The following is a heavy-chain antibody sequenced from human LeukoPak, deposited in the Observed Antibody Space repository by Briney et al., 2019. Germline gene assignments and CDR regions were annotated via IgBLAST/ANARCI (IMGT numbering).Heavy chain of an antibody. CDR2: INHSGST. CDR1: GGSFSGYY. J-gene: IGHJ4*02. Sequence: PSETLSLTCAVYGGSFSGYYWSWIRQPPGKGLEWIGEINHSGSTNYNPSLKSRVTISVDTSKNQFSLKLSSVTAADTAVYYCARGLVVVPAAIPFDYWGQGTLVTVSS. CDR3: ARGLVVVPAAIPFDY. V-gene: IGHV4-34*01. D-gene: IGHD2-2*01.